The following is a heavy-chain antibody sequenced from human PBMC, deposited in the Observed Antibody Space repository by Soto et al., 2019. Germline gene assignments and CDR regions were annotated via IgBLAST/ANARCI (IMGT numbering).Heavy chain of an antibody. V-gene: IGHV3-49*03. CDR2: IRSKAYGGTT. Sequence: GGSVRLSCTASGFTFGDYAMSYLRQAPGKGLEWVGFIRSKAYGGTTEYAASVKGRFTISRDDSKSIAYLQMNSLKTEDTAVYYCTRYSSTASYFDYWGQGTLVTVS. CDR3: TRYSSTASYFDY. CDR1: GFTFGDYA. D-gene: IGHD2-15*01. J-gene: IGHJ4*02.